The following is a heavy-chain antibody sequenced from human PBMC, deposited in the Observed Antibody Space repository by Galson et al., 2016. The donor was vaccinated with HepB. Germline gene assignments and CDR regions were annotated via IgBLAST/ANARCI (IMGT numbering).Heavy chain of an antibody. CDR1: SYSVSNDASI. D-gene: IGHD5-18*01. V-gene: IGHV6-1*01. CDR3: TRGYMHTGMNV. CDR2: TYYSSQWLN. J-gene: IGHJ6*02. Sequence: SPISSYSVSNDASICNCIRQSPSTPLEWLGWTYYSSQWLNESSVSVKIRITINSDTSRNQFSLQLDSVTPDDTAACFCTRGYMHTGMNVWGQGTTVTVSS.